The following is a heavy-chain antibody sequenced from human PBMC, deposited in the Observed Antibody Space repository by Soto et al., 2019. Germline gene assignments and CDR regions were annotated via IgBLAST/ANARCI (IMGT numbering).Heavy chain of an antibody. J-gene: IGHJ4*02. Sequence: EVQVLESGGGLVQPGGSLRLSCAASGFTFSSYAMSWVRQAPGKGLEWVSAISGSAGSTYYADSVKGRFTISRDHSKNTLYLQMNSLRAEDTAVYYCAKARGSSTPAPGSYWGQGTLVTVSS. V-gene: IGHV3-23*01. D-gene: IGHD2-2*01. CDR3: AKARGSSTPAPGSY. CDR1: GFTFSSYA. CDR2: ISGSAGST.